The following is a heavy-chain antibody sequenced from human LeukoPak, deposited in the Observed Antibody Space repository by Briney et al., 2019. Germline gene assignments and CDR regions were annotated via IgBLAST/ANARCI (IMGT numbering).Heavy chain of an antibody. CDR1: GGSISSYY. V-gene: IGHV4-4*07. J-gene: IGHJ4*02. CDR3: ARVGRLLHFDY. D-gene: IGHD2-15*01. Sequence: SETLSLTCTVSGGSISSYYWTWIRQPAGKGLEWIGRIYTSGTTNYNPSLKSRVTMSVDTSKNQFSLKLSSVTAADTAVYYCARVGRLLHFDYWGQGTLVTVSS. CDR2: IYTSGTT.